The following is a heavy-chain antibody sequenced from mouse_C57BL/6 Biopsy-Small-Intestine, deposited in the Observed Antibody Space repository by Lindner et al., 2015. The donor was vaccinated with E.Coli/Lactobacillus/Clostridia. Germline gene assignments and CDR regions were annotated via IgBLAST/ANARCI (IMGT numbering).Heavy chain of an antibody. CDR3: TSYYGSSPYYFDY. CDR2: IDPENGDT. D-gene: IGHD1-1*01. J-gene: IGHJ2*01. CDR1: GFNIKDDY. V-gene: IGHV14-4*01. Sequence: VQLQESGAELVRPGASVKLSCTASGFNIKDDYMHWVKQRPEQGLEWIGWIDPENGDTEYASKFQGKATITADTSSNTAYLQLSSLTSEDTAVYYCTSYYGSSPYYFDYWGQGTTLTVFS.